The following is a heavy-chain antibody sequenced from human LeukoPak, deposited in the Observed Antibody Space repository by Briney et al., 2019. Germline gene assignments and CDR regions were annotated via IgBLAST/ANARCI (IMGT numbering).Heavy chain of an antibody. CDR2: IYASGST. Sequence: SATLSLTCTVSGGSITTYSWSWIRQPAGKGLELIGRIYASGSTTYNPSLKSRVTMSVDTSKNQFSVRLTSVAAADTAVYYCAGATYCSGASCYFDYWGQGTLVTVSS. J-gene: IGHJ4*02. D-gene: IGHD2-15*01. CDR1: GGSITTYS. V-gene: IGHV4-4*07. CDR3: AGATYCSGASCYFDY.